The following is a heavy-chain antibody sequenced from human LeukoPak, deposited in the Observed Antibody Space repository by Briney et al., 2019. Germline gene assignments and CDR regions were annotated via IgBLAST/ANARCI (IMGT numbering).Heavy chain of an antibody. D-gene: IGHD4-23*01. Sequence: PGGSLRLPCAASGFTFSSYAMSWVRQAPGKGLEWVSAISGSGGSTYYADSVKGRFTISRDNSKNTLYLQMNSLRAEDTAVYYCANSLDYGGKKYFDYWGQGTLVTVSS. CDR1: GFTFSSYA. CDR3: ANSLDYGGKKYFDY. J-gene: IGHJ4*02. V-gene: IGHV3-23*01. CDR2: ISGSGGST.